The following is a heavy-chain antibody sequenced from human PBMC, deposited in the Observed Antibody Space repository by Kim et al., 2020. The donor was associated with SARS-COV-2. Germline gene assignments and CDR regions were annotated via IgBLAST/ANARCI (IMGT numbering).Heavy chain of an antibody. J-gene: IGHJ4*02. CDR3: ARGAYCRGGICFPPGGY. CDR2: INAANGNT. V-gene: IGHV1-3*01. CDR1: GYSFTAYT. Sequence: ASVKFSCKASGYSFTAYTIHWVRQAPGQRLEWMGWINAANGNTEFSQKFQGRVTSSRDTTATTVHMEVSSLRSEDTAVYYCARGAYCRGGICFPPGGYWGQGTLVTVSS. D-gene: IGHD2-15*01.